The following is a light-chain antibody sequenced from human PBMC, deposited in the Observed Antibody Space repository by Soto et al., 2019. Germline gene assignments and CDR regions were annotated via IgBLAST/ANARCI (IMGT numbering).Light chain of an antibody. CDR2: SAS. V-gene: IGKV3-15*01. CDR3: QHGHNGPLT. Sequence: EIVMTQSPATLSVSPGERATLSCRASQSISNELALYQQKPRQPPILLIYSASTSATGVPAGFTGSWSSSEFTLIIRGLQSEDFAIYYCQHGHNGPLTFGQGTRLEI. CDR1: QSISNE. J-gene: IGKJ2*01.